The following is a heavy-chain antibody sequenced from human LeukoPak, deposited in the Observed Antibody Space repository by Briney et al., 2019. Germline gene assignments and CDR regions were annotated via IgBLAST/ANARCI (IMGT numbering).Heavy chain of an antibody. CDR2: ISADNGKT. Sequence: ASVKVSCKASGYTFTSYGISWVRQAPGQGLEWMGWISADNGKTNYAKKLQGRVTMTTDTSTSTAYRELRSLRSDDTGVYYCARGGRAAAGTEFAYRGQGTLVTVSS. D-gene: IGHD6-13*01. CDR1: GYTFTSYG. V-gene: IGHV1-18*01. CDR3: ARGGRAAAGTEFAY. J-gene: IGHJ4*02.